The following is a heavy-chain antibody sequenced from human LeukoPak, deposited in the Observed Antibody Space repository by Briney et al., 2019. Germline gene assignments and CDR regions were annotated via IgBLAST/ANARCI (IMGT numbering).Heavy chain of an antibody. CDR2: IYTSGST. CDR1: GYSISSGYY. D-gene: IGHD4-17*01. V-gene: IGHV4-61*09. CDR3: ARVIAGYGDCLDY. Sequence: SETLSLTCAVSGYSISSGYYWGWIRQPAGKGLEWIGHIYTSGSTNYNPSLKSRVTISVDTSKNQFSLKLSSVTAADTAVYYCARVIAGYGDCLDYWGQGALVTVSS. J-gene: IGHJ4*02.